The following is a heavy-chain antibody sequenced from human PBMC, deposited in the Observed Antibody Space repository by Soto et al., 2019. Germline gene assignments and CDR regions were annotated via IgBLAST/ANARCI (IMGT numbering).Heavy chain of an antibody. J-gene: IGHJ5*02. CDR2: INHSGST. CDR3: ARRLDGSGNNWFDP. D-gene: IGHD3-10*01. V-gene: IGHV4-34*01. CDR1: GGSFSGYY. Sequence: SETLSLTCAVYGGSFSGYYWSWIRQPPGKGLEWIGEINHSGSTNYNPSLKSRVTISVATSKNQFSLKLSSVTAADTAVYYCARRLDGSGNNWFDPWGQGTLVTVSS.